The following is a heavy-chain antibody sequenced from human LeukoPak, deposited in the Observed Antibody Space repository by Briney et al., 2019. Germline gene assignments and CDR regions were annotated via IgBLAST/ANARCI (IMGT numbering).Heavy chain of an antibody. CDR3: ARTSKTTVTTRVHYYMDV. CDR1: GDFITAYY. D-gene: IGHD4-17*01. V-gene: IGHV4-4*07. J-gene: IGHJ6*03. CDR2: IYTSGST. Sequence: SETLSLTCTVSGDFITAYYWSWIRQPAGKGLEWIGRIYTSGSTNYNPSLKSRVTMSVDTSKNQFSLKLSSVTAADTAVYYCARTSKTTVTTRVHYYMDVWGKGTTVTISS.